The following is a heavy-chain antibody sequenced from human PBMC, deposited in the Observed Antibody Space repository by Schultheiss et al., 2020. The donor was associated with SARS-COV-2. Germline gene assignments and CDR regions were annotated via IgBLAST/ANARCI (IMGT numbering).Heavy chain of an antibody. Sequence: SETLSLTCTVSGGSISSYYWGWIRQPPGKGLEWIGSIYYSGSTYYNPSLKSRVTISVDTSKNQFSLKLSSVTAADTAVYYCARQGVTGTNGWFDPWGQGTLVTVSS. D-gene: IGHD1-7*01. CDR3: ARQGVTGTNGWFDP. CDR1: GGSISSYY. V-gene: IGHV4-39*01. CDR2: IYYSGST. J-gene: IGHJ5*02.